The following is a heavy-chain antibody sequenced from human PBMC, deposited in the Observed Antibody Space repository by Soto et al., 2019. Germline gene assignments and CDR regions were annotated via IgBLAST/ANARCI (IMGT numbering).Heavy chain of an antibody. V-gene: IGHV4-30-4*08. CDR2: IHHSGAI. CDR3: AREDVGVDSLDV. Sequence: PSETLSLTCTVSGGSINSDYYHWTWIRQSPGKGLEWIGYIHHSGAILYNPSFKSRLAISVDTSKNQFSLHLSSVTDTDTAVYFCAREDVGVDSLDVWGQGTTVTVSS. CDR1: GGSINSDYYH. J-gene: IGHJ6*01. D-gene: IGHD3-10*01.